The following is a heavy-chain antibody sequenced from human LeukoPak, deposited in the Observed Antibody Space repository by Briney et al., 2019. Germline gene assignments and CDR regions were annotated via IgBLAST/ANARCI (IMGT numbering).Heavy chain of an antibody. D-gene: IGHD3-10*01. J-gene: IGHJ4*02. CDR2: ISYDGSNS. Sequence: GGSLRLSCAASGFTFSTYGMHWVRQAPGKGLEWVAVISYDGSNSYYADSVKGRFTISRDNPKNTLYLQMNSLRAEDTAVYYCAKDRYSMVRGVIDLVDYWGQGTLVTVSS. CDR3: AKDRYSMVRGVIDLVDY. V-gene: IGHV3-30*18. CDR1: GFTFSTYG.